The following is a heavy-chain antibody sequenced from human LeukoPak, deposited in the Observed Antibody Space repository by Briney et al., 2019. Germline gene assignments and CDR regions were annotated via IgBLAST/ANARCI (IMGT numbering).Heavy chain of an antibody. Sequence: ASVKVSCKASGYIFTGYYMHWVRQAPGQGLEWMGWINPNSGGTNFAQKFQGRVTMTRDTSISTAYMELSRLRSDDTAMYYCARPNWKNGGSDYWGQGTLVTVSS. D-gene: IGHD1/OR15-1a*01. J-gene: IGHJ4*02. V-gene: IGHV1-2*02. CDR2: INPNSGGT. CDR1: GYIFTGYY. CDR3: ARPNWKNGGSDY.